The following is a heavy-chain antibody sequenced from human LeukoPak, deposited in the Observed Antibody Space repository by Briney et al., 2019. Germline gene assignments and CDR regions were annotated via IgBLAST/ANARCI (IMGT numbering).Heavy chain of an antibody. CDR3: ARVRVARGSGSYGYFDL. D-gene: IGHD3-10*01. V-gene: IGHV1-18*01. CDR2: ISAYNGNT. Sequence: ASVKVSCKASGYTFTSYGISWVRQAPGQGLEWMGWISAYNGNTNYAQKLQGRVTMTTDTSTSTAYMELRSLRSDDTAVYYCARVRVARGSGSYGYFDLWGRGTLVTVSS. J-gene: IGHJ2*01. CDR1: GYTFTSYG.